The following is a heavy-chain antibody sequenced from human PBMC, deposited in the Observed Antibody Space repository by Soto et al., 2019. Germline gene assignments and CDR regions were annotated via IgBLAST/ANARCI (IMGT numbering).Heavy chain of an antibody. CDR2: IYNSGST. J-gene: IGHJ4*02. V-gene: IGHV4-59*02. CDR3: TYGGPPGPFDF. CDR1: SGSVSSYY. Sequence: PSETLSLTCTVSSGSVSSYYWSWIRQPPGKGLEWIGYIYNSGSTNYNPSLNSRVTISVDTSKNQFSLKMRSVTAADTAVYYCTYGGPPGPFDFWGPGTLVTVSS. D-gene: IGHD4-17*01.